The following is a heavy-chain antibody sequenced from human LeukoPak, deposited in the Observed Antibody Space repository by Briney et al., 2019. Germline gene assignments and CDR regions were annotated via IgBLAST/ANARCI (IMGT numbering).Heavy chain of an antibody. J-gene: IGHJ4*02. CDR1: GYTFTGYY. V-gene: IGHV1-2*02. D-gene: IGHD3-10*01. CDR2: INPNSGGT. Sequence: PEASVKVSCKASGYTFTGYYMHWVRQAPGQGLEWMGWINPNSGGTNYAQKFQGRVTMTSDTSISTAYMELSRLRSDDTAVYYCARGDWTYYGSGSYYLYWGQGTLVTVSS. CDR3: ARGDWTYYGSGSYYLY.